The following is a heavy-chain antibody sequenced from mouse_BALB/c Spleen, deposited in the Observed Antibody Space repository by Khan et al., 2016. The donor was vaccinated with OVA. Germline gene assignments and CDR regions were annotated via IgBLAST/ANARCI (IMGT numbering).Heavy chain of an antibody. CDR2: ISYSGST. V-gene: IGHV3-1*02. J-gene: IGHJ2*01. CDR3: ARTARIKY. Sequence: EVQLQESGQKRGKKGQALSRTGTVKGYSITSGYGWNWIRQFPGNKLEWMGYISYSGSTNYNPSLKSRISITRDTSKNQFFLQLNSVTTEDTATYYCARTARIKYWGQGTTLTVSS. D-gene: IGHD1-2*01. CDR1: GYSITSGYG.